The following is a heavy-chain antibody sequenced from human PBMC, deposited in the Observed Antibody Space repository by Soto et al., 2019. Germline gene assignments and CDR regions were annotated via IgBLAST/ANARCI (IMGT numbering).Heavy chain of an antibody. CDR1: GGSFSGYY. V-gene: IGHV4-34*01. CDR3: ARVGRGLRYGWFHP. CDR2: INHSGST. J-gene: IGHJ5*02. Sequence: SETLSLTCAVYGGSFSGYYWSWIRQPPGKGLEWIGEINHSGSTKYNPSLKSRVTISVDKYKNQFSLKLSSVTAADTAVYYCARVGRGLRYGWFHPWGQGTLVT. D-gene: IGHD3-9*01.